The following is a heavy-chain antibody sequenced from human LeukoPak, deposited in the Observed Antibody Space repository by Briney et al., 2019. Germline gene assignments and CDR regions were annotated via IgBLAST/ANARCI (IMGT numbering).Heavy chain of an antibody. CDR2: ISYDGSNK. Sequence: GGSLRLSCAASGFTFSSYAMHWVRQAPGKGLEWVAVISYDGSNKYYADSVKGRFTISRDNSKNTLYLQMNSLRAEDTAVYYCAILDYGDYTENFDYWGQGTLVTVSS. CDR1: GFTFSSYA. CDR3: AILDYGDYTENFDY. V-gene: IGHV3-30-3*01. D-gene: IGHD4-17*01. J-gene: IGHJ4*02.